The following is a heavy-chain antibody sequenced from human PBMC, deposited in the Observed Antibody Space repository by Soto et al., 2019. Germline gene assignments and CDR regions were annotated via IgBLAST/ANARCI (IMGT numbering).Heavy chain of an antibody. CDR1: GGSISSSSYY. D-gene: IGHD6-19*01. CDR2: IYYSGST. Sequence: SETLSLTCTFSGGSISSSSYYLGWIRQPPGKGLEWIGSIYYSGSTYYNPSLKSRVTISVDTSKNPFSLKLSSVTAADTAVYYCARGKGAYSSGWYDYWGQGTLVTVSS. J-gene: IGHJ4*02. V-gene: IGHV4-39*01. CDR3: ARGKGAYSSGWYDY.